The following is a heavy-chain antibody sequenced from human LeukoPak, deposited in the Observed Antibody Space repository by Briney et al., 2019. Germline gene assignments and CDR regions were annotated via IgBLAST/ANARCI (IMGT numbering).Heavy chain of an antibody. CDR2: IFYGGNT. J-gene: IGHJ5*02. CDR3: ASGTIFGVIAPSSFHR. D-gene: IGHD3-3*01. V-gene: IGHV4-59*12. CDR1: DGSISSFY. Sequence: SETLSLTCTVSDGSISSFYWTWIRQSPGKGLEWIGYIFYGGNTNYNPSLKSRVTMSMDTSKSQFSLKLTSVTAADTAVYYCASGTIFGVIAPSSFHRWGRGALVTLSS.